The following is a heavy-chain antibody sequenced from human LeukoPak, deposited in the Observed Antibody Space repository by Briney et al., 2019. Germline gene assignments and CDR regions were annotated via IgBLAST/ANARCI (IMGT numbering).Heavy chain of an antibody. CDR2: IKQDGTEK. J-gene: IGHJ3*02. CDR3: ARETGYYDYVWGSYRLDAFDI. V-gene: IGHV3-7*01. D-gene: IGHD3-16*02. CDR1: GFTFTTYW. Sequence: RAGGSLRLSCAASGFTFTTYWLGWVRQPPGKGLEWVANIKQDGTEKYYVDSVKGRFTISRDNAKNSLYLQMNSLRAEDTAVYYCARETGYYDYVWGSYRLDAFDIWGQGTMVTVSS.